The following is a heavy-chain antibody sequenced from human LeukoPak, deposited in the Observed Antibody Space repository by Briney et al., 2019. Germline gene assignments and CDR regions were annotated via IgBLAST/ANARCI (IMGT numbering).Heavy chain of an antibody. J-gene: IGHJ5*02. CDR3: ARNVRVIKRFFDP. CDR1: GFTFYDYD. Sequence: GGSLRLSCAASGFTFYDYDMHWVRHAPGKGVEWVSGIRWNSGSIDYADSVKGRFTISRENAKNSLYLQMNRLREEDTAVYYCARNVRVIKRFFDPWGQGTLVTVSS. D-gene: IGHD3-10*02. CDR2: IRWNSGSI. V-gene: IGHV3-9*01.